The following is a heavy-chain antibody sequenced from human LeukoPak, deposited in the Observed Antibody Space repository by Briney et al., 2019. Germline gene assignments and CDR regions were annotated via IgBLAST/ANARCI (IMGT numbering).Heavy chain of an antibody. CDR3: AREQRPGIAAAGTD. CDR2: ISSSSSYI. J-gene: IGHJ4*02. D-gene: IGHD6-13*01. CDR1: GFTFSSYS. V-gene: IGHV3-21*01. Sequence: GGSLRLSCAASGFTFSSYSMNWVRQTPGKGLEWVSSISSSSSYIYYADSVKGRFTISRDNAKNSLYLQMNSLRAEDTAVYYCAREQRPGIAAAGTDWGQGTLVTVSS.